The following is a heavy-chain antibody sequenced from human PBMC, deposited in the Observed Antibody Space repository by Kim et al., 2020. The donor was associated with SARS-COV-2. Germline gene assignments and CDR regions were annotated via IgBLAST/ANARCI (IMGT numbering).Heavy chain of an antibody. Sequence: SLQSRVTISVDTSKNQFSLKLSSVTAAGTAVYYCAGGDTIFGVVINAFDIWGQGTMVTVSS. D-gene: IGHD3-3*01. V-gene: IGHV4-31*02. CDR3: AGGDTIFGVVINAFDI. J-gene: IGHJ3*02.